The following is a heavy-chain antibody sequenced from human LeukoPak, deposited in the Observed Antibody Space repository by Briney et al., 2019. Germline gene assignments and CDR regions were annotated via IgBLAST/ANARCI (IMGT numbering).Heavy chain of an antibody. CDR1: GFTFSSYW. J-gene: IGHJ4*02. V-gene: IGHV3-7*01. D-gene: IGHD3-10*01. CDR3: ARSTRRGHYYGSLYYFDY. Sequence: PGGSLRFSCAASGFTFSSYWMSWVRQAPGKGLEWVANIKQDGSEKYYVDSVKGRFTISRDNAKNSLYLQMNSLRAEDTAVYYCARSTRRGHYYGSLYYFDYWGQGTLVTVSS. CDR2: IKQDGSEK.